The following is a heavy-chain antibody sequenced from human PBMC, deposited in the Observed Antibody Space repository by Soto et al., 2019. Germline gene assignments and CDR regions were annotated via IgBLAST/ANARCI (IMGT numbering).Heavy chain of an antibody. CDR1: GGTFSNYA. D-gene: IGHD1-26*01. Sequence: QVQLVQSGAEVKKPGSSVKVSCKASGGTFSNYAITWVRQAPGQGLEWLGRIIPIFGTRDYAQKFQGRVTITADDSTTTAYMELSSLRSDDTAVYYCAKEGCREGYFGNGFDTWGQGTLVTVSS. V-gene: IGHV1-69*15. J-gene: IGHJ5*02. CDR2: IIPIFGTR. CDR3: AKEGCREGYFGNGFDT.